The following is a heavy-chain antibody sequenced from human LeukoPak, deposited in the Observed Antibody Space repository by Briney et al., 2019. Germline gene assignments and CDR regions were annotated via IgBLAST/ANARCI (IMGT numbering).Heavy chain of an antibody. V-gene: IGHV3-48*03. Sequence: GGSLRLSCAASGFTFSSYAMNWVRQAPGKGLEWVSYISSSGTTIYYADSVKGRFTFSRDNTKNSLYLQMNSLRAEDTAVYYCVTWSTTAWHDFDYWGQGALVSVSS. CDR3: VTWSTTAWHDFDY. CDR1: GFTFSSYA. D-gene: IGHD2-2*01. CDR2: ISSSGTTI. J-gene: IGHJ4*02.